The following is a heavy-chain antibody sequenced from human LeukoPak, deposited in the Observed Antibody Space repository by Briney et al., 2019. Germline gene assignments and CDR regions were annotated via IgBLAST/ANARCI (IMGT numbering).Heavy chain of an antibody. CDR1: GFTFSNYG. CDR3: AREPGYYFDY. V-gene: IGHV3-30*02. J-gene: IGHJ4*02. CDR2: ISFDGSQK. Sequence: GGSLRLSCAASGFTFSNYGMHWVRQAPGKGLEWVALISFDGSQKYYADSVKGRFTISRDNSKNTLYLQMNSLRPEDTAVYYCAREPGYYFDYWGQGTLVTVSS.